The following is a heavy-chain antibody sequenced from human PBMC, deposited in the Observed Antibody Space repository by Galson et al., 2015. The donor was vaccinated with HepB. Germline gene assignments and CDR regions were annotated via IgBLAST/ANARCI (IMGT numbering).Heavy chain of an antibody. Sequence: SVKVSCKASGYTFTGYYMHWVRQAPGQGLEWMGWINPNSGGTNYAQKFQGWVTMTRDTSISTAYMELSRLRSDDTAVYYCAREREFTFGGAFFDYWGQGTLVTVSS. CDR2: INPNSGGT. J-gene: IGHJ4*02. CDR3: AREREFTFGGAFFDY. V-gene: IGHV1-2*04. CDR1: GYTFTGYY. D-gene: IGHD3-16*01.